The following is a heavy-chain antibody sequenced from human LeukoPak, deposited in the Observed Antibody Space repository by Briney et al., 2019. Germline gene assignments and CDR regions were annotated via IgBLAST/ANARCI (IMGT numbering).Heavy chain of an antibody. D-gene: IGHD4-17*01. J-gene: IGHJ5*02. CDR2: IYYSGST. Sequence: SEILSLTCTVSGGSISSSSYYWGWIRQPPGKGLEWIGSIYYSGSTYYNPSLKSRVTISVDTSKNQFSLKLSSVTAADTAVYYCARSYGDYVQSWFDPWGQGTLVTVSS. CDR1: GGSISSSSYY. CDR3: ARSYGDYVQSWFDP. V-gene: IGHV4-39*07.